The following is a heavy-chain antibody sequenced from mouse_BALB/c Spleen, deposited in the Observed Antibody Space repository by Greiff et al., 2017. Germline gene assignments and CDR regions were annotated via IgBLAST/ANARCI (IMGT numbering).Heavy chain of an antibody. CDR2: ISSGGST. CDR1: GFTFSSYA. V-gene: IGHV5-6-5*01. CDR3: ARTITTVVDAMDY. D-gene: IGHD1-1*01. Sequence: EVKLVESGGGLVKPGGSLKLSCAASGFTFSSYAMSWVRQTPEKRLEWVASISSGGSTYYPDSVKGRFTISRDNARNILYLQMSSLRSEDTAMYYCARTITTVVDAMDYWGQGTSVTVSS. J-gene: IGHJ4*01.